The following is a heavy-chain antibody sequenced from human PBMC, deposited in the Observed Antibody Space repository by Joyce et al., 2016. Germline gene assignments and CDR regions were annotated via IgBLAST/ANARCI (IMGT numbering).Heavy chain of an antibody. J-gene: IGHJ3*02. CDR2: INPGTGGK. V-gene: IGHV1-2*02. CDR3: ARDRGGWTCGRGRWGHGFDI. CDR1: GYTFTGYY. Sequence: QAQLVQSGAEVKKPGASVKVSCKAFGYTFTGYYLHWVRQGPGQGFEWMGWINPGTGGKTDEQKFQSRVTMTSDTSNSTGHMDVRRLRSDDTAEYFCARDRGGWTCGRGRWGHGFDIWGQGTMVAVSS. D-gene: IGHD2-21*01.